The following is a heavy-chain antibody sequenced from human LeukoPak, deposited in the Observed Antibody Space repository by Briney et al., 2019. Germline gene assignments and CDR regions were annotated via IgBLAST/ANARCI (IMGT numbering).Heavy chain of an antibody. V-gene: IGHV3-23*01. Sequence: GGSLRLSCAASGFSVSTEYMIWVRQAPGKGLEWVSAIRGSGGSTYYADSVKGRFTISRDNSKNTLYLQMNSLRAEDTAVYYCANQELRYFDWFAFQHWGQGTLVTVSS. J-gene: IGHJ1*01. CDR3: ANQELRYFDWFAFQH. CDR1: GFSVSTEY. CDR2: IRGSGGST. D-gene: IGHD3-9*01.